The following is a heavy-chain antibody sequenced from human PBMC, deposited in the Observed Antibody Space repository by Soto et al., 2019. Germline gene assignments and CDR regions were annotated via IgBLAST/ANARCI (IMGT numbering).Heavy chain of an antibody. CDR1: GGTFSIYT. CDR3: ASRYDSSDY. CDR2: IIPILGLA. Sequence: QVQLVQSGAEVKKPGSSVKVSCKASGGTFSIYTISWVRQAPGQGLEWMGRIIPILGLANYAQKCQGRVTITADKSTSTAYMELSSLRSEDTAVYYCASRYDSSDYWGQGTLVTVSS. D-gene: IGHD3-22*01. V-gene: IGHV1-69*02. J-gene: IGHJ4*02.